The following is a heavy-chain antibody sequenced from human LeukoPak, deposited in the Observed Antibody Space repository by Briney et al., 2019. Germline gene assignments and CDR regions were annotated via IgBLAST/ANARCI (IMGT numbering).Heavy chain of an antibody. J-gene: IGHJ5*02. Sequence: ASLRVSCTASGYTFTSYGISWVRQAPGQGLEWMGWISAYNGNTNYAQNLQGRVTMTTDTSKSTAYMELRSLRSDDTAVYYCARQFMINKRWFDRWGQGSLVTVSS. V-gene: IGHV1-18*01. CDR1: GYTFTSYG. CDR3: ARQFMINKRWFDR. CDR2: ISAYNGNT. D-gene: IGHD3-16*01.